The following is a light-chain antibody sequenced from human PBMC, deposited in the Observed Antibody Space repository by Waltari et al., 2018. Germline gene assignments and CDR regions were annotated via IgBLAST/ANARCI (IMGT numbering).Light chain of an antibody. V-gene: IGKV1-39*01. CDR3: QQSYSTPYT. J-gene: IGKJ2*01. Sequence: DIQMTKSPFSLSASLVDRVTITCRASPSISNYLNWDQQKPGKAPKLLMYAASSLQSGVPTRFSGSGSGTAFTLTISSLQPEDFATYYCQQSYSTPYTFGQGTKLEIK. CDR2: AAS. CDR1: PSISNY.